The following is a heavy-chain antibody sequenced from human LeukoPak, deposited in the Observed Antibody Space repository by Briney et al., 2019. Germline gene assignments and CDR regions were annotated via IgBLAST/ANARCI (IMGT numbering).Heavy chain of an antibody. CDR1: GFTFRSYD. Sequence: PGGSLRLSCGASGFTFRSYDMHWVRQAPGKGLQWVAVISYDGSNKYHTDSVKGRFTISRDNPKNTLYLQMNSLRAEDTAVYYCAKDSEIAAAGSYWYFDLWGRGTLVTVSS. J-gene: IGHJ2*01. D-gene: IGHD6-13*01. CDR2: ISYDGSNK. V-gene: IGHV3-30*18. CDR3: AKDSEIAAAGSYWYFDL.